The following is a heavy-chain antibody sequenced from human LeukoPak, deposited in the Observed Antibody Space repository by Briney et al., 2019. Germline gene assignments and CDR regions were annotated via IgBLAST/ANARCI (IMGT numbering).Heavy chain of an antibody. J-gene: IGHJ4*02. Sequence: GGSLRLSCAASEFTFSSFWMSGGRQAPGKGLEGVANIKQDGSEKRYVDSVKGRFTISRDNAKNSLYLQMNSLSAEDTAVYYCARGSSGWTSPFDYWGQGTLVTVSS. CDR2: IKQDGSEK. CDR1: EFTFSSFW. D-gene: IGHD6-19*01. V-gene: IGHV3-7*01. CDR3: ARGSSGWTSPFDY.